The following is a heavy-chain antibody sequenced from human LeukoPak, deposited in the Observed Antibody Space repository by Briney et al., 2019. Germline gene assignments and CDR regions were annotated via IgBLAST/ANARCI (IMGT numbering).Heavy chain of an antibody. CDR2: ISAYNGNT. V-gene: IGHV1-18*01. CDR3: ARAWYSSSYLDY. J-gene: IGHJ4*02. D-gene: IGHD6-6*01. Sequence: GASVKVSCKASGGIFSSYAISWVRQAPGQGLEWMGWISAYNGNTNYAQKLQGRVTMTTDTSTSTAYMELRSLRSDDTAVYYCARAWYSSSYLDYWGQGTLVTVSS. CDR1: GGIFSSYA.